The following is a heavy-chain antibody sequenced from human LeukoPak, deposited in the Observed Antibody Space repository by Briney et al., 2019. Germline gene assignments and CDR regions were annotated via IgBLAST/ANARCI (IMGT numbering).Heavy chain of an antibody. CDR1: GFIFSRYT. CDR2: IWSDSAEI. Sequence: GGSLRLSCAASGFIFSRYTINWVRQAPGKGLEWVSSIWSDSAEIHYADSVKGRFTISRDDAKDSLYLQMNSLRAEDSAVYYCARDFFHSDISRPFDYWGQGTLVTVSS. V-gene: IGHV3-21*01. D-gene: IGHD3-3*02. CDR3: ARDFFHSDISRPFDY. J-gene: IGHJ4*02.